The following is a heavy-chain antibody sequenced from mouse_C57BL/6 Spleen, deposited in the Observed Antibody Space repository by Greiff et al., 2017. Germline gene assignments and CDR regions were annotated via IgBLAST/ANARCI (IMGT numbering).Heavy chain of an antibody. V-gene: IGHV1-55*01. J-gene: IGHJ4*01. CDR3: ATYWSSDDAMDY. D-gene: IGHD1-1*01. CDR2: IYTGSGST. CDR1: GYTFTSYW. Sequence: VKLMESGAELVKPGASVKMSCKASGYTFTSYWITWVKQRPGQGLEWIGDIYTGSGSTNYNEKFKSKATLTVDPSASTASMQRSSRTAEDSAVYDCATYWSSDDAMDYWGQGTSVTVSS.